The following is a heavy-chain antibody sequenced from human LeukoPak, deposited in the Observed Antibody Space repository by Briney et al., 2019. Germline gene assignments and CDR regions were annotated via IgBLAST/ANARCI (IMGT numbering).Heavy chain of an antibody. CDR2: IYYSGST. CDR1: GGSISGYY. J-gene: IGHJ3*02. V-gene: IGHV4-59*01. Sequence: SETLSLTCTVSGGSISGYYWSWIRQPPGKGLEWIGYIYYSGSTNYNPSLKSRVTISVDTSKNQFSLKLSSVTAADTAVYYCARVWVITAFYAFDIWGQGTMVTVSS. D-gene: IGHD3-22*01. CDR3: ARVWVITAFYAFDI.